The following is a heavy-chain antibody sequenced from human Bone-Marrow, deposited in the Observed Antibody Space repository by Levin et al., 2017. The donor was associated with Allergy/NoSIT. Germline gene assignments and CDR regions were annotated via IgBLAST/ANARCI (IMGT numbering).Heavy chain of an antibody. V-gene: IGHV1-69*06. CDR3: ARDPGTMAEYFYSGMDI. D-gene: IGHD4/OR15-4a*01. CDR2: IIPLFGSS. Sequence: PGESLKISCKASGGTFSSFAINWVRQAPGQGLEWVGGIIPLFGSSNHAQKFQGRVSLTADKSTNTAYMELSSLKFEDTAVYYCARDPGTMAEYFYSGMDIWGQGTTVTVSS. CDR1: GGTFSSFA. J-gene: IGHJ6*02.